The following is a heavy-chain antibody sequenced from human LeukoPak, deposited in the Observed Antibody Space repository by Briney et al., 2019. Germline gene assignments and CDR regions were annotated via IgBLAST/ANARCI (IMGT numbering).Heavy chain of an antibody. CDR2: ISTYNGNT. CDR3: ARGIAVAGTISYYYYGMDV. V-gene: IGHV1-18*01. Sequence: ASVTVSFTSSGYTFTFYGISWVRQAPGQGLEWMGWISTYNGNTNYAQKLQGRVTMTTDTSTSTAYMELRSLRSDDTAVYYCARGIAVAGTISYYYYGMDVWGQGTTVTVSS. D-gene: IGHD6-19*01. CDR1: GYTFTFYG. J-gene: IGHJ6*02.